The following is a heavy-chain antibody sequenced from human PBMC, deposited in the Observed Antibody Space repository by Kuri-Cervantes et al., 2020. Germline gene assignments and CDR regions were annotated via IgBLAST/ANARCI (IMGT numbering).Heavy chain of an antibody. CDR2: ISWNSDYI. CDR1: GITSDDYV. J-gene: IGHJ4*02. Sequence: SLKISCAGSGITSDDYVMHWVRQAPGKGLEWVSGISWNSDYIGYADSVKGRFTISRDNAKSSLYLQMNSLRAEDTAVYYCARLAVRGDFDYWGQGTLVTVSS. V-gene: IGHV3-9*02. D-gene: IGHD3-10*01. CDR3: ARLAVRGDFDY.